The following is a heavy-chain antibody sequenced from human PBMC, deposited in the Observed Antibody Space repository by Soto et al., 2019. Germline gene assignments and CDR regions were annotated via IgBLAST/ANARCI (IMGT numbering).Heavy chain of an antibody. CDR2: ISNSGKTI. D-gene: IGHD3-10*01. Sequence: GGSLRLSCAASGFTFSDYYMTWIRQAPGKGLEWVSFISNSGKTIYYAGSVKGRFTISRDNAKNSLFLQMNSLRAEDTAVYYCARGRYYYSGTYSRFDYWGQGTVVTVSS. V-gene: IGHV3-11*01. J-gene: IGHJ4*02. CDR1: GFTFSDYY. CDR3: ARGRYYYSGTYSRFDY.